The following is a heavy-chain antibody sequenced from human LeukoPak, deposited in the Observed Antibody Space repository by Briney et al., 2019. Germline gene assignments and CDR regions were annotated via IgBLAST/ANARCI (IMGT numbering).Heavy chain of an antibody. J-gene: IGHJ4*02. CDR1: GGSISSYY. Sequence: PSETLSLTGTVSGGSISSYYWSWVRQPAGKGLEWIGRIYISGITNYNPSLKSRLTMSLDTSKNQFSLNLSSVTAADTAMYYCARNDLDCWGRGTLVTVSS. CDR3: ARNDLDC. D-gene: IGHD3-16*01. V-gene: IGHV4-4*07. CDR2: IYISGIT.